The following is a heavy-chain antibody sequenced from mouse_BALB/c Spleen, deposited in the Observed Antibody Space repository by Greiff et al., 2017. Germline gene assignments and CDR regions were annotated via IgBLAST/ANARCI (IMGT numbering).Heavy chain of an antibody. CDR2: ISYDGSN. CDR3: ARDRSSGYVWFAY. V-gene: IGHV3-6*02. J-gene: IGHJ3*01. CDR1: GYSITSGYY. Sequence: EVKLMESGPGLVKPSQSLSLTCSVTGYSITSGYYWNWIRQFPGNKLEWMGYISYDGSNNYNPSLKNRISITRDTSKNQFFLKLNSVTTEDTATYYCARDRSSGYVWFAYWGQGTLVTVSA. D-gene: IGHD3-1*01.